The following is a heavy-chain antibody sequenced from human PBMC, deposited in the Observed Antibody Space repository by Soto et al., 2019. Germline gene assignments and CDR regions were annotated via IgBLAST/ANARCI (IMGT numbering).Heavy chain of an antibody. D-gene: IGHD2-15*01. CDR1: GYTFTGYY. V-gene: IGHV1-2*04. CDR2: INPNSGGT. Sequence: ASVKVSCKASGYTFTGYYMHWVRQAPGQGLEWMGWINPNSGGTNYAQKFQGWVTMTRDTSISTAYMELSRLRSEDTAVYYCARGRRKGVVVAATRGWFDPWGQGTLVTVSS. CDR3: ARGRRKGVVVAATRGWFDP. J-gene: IGHJ5*02.